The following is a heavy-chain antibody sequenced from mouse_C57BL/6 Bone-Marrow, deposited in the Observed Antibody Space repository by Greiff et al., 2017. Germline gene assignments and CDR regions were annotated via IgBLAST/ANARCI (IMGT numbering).Heavy chain of an antibody. CDR2: IDPENGDT. Sequence: EVQLQQSGAELVRPGASVKLSCTASGFNIKDDYMHWVKQRPEQGLEWIGWIDPENGDTEYASKFQGKATITADTSSNTAYLQLSSLTSEDTAVXYCALWLRRGSYFDYWGQGTTLTVSS. CDR1: GFNIKDDY. V-gene: IGHV14-4*01. D-gene: IGHD2-2*01. CDR3: ALWLRRGSYFDY. J-gene: IGHJ2*01.